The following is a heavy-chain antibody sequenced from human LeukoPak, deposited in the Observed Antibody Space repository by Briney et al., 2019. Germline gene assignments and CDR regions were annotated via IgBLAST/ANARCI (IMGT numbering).Heavy chain of an antibody. CDR3: AGQSGGLPFDY. Sequence: SETLSLTCKVSGGSISTYYWSWFRQPPGKGLEWIGYIYNSGSATYNPSLKSRVTISVDTSKNQFSLKLSSVTAADTALYYCAGQSGGLPFDYWGQGTLVTVSS. CDR1: GGSISTYY. V-gene: IGHV4-4*08. J-gene: IGHJ4*02. CDR2: IYNSGSA. D-gene: IGHD3-10*01.